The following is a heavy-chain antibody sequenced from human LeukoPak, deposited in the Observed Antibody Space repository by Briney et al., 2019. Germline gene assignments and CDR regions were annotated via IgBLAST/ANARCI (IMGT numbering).Heavy chain of an antibody. CDR2: ISHRGST. CDR1: GYSISNGYY. D-gene: IGHD3-3*01. V-gene: IGHV4-38-2*02. CDR3: ARGAEYYAIWRGYAAYSDC. J-gene: IGHJ4*02. Sequence: PSETLSLTCTVSGYSISNGYYWGWIRQPPGKGLEWVGSISHRGSTYYNPSLRSRITISLDRSKQKFSLKLTSVTAADTAVYFCARGAEYYAIWRGYAAYSDCWGQGTSVTVSS.